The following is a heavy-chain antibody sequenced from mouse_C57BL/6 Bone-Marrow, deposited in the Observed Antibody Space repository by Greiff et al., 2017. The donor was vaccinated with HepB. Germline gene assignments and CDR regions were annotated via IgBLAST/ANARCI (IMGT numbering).Heavy chain of an antibody. CDR1: GYTFTSYW. D-gene: IGHD1-1*01. V-gene: IGHV1-61*01. J-gene: IGHJ3*01. CDR2: IYPSDSET. CDR3: ARGGSSYAGGFAY. Sequence: QVQLQQPGAELVRPGSSVKLSCKASGYTFTSYWMAWVKQRPGQGLEWIGNIYPSDSETHYNQKFKDKATLTVDKSSSTAYMQLSSLTSEDSAVYYCARGGSSYAGGFAYWGQGTLVTVSA.